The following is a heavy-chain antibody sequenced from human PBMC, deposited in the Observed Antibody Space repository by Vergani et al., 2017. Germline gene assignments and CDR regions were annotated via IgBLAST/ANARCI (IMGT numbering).Heavy chain of an antibody. CDR3: ARTXLRYFDWLLPPFDY. D-gene: IGHD3-9*01. Sequence: EVQLVESGGGLVQPGGSLRLSCAASGFTVSSNYMSWVRQAPGKGLEWVSVIYSGGSTYYADSVKGRFTISRDNSKNTLYLQMNSLRAEDTAVYYCARTXLRYFDWLLPPFDYWGQGTLVTVSS. CDR2: IYSGGST. CDR1: GFTVSSNY. J-gene: IGHJ4*02. V-gene: IGHV3-66*02.